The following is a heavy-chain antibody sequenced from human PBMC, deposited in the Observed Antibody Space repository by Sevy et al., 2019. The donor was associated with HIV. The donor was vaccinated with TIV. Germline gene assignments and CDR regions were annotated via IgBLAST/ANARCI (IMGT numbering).Heavy chain of an antibody. D-gene: IGHD3-16*02. V-gene: IGHV3-48*02. CDR3: ARDGDYVWGSYRYRMLSDY. Sequence: GGSLRLSCAASGFTFSSYSMNWVRQAPGKGLEWVSYISSSSSTIYYEAPVKGRFTISRDNAKNSLYLQMNSLRDEDTAVYYCARDGDYVWGSYRYRMLSDYWGQGTLVTVSS. J-gene: IGHJ4*02. CDR2: ISSSSSTI. CDR1: GFTFSSYS.